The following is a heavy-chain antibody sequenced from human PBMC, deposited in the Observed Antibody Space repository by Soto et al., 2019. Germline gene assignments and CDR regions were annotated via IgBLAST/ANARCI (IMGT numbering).Heavy chain of an antibody. CDR2: IYSGGST. CDR3: ARVDDYENAFDI. J-gene: IGHJ3*02. V-gene: IGHV3-53*04. D-gene: IGHD4-17*01. Sequence: GESLKISCAASGFTVSSNYMSWVRQAPGKGLEWVSVIYSGGSTYYADSVKGRFTISRHNSKNTLYLQMNSLRAEDTAVYYCARVDDYENAFDIWGQGTMVTVSS. CDR1: GFTVSSNY.